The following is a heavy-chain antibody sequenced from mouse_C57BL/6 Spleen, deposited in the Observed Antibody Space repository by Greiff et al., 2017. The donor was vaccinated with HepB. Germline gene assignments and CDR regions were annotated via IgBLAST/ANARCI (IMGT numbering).Heavy chain of an antibody. CDR3: ARAGDCFAY. Sequence: QVQLQQPGAELVKPGASVKLSCKASGYTFTSYWMQWVKQRPGQGLEWIGEIDPSDSYTNYNQKFKGKATLTVDTSSSTAYMQLSSLTSEDSAVYYCARAGDCFAYWGHCTTLTVSS. D-gene: IGHD3-3*01. CDR1: GYTFTSYW. CDR2: IDPSDSYT. V-gene: IGHV1-50*01. J-gene: IGHJ2*01.